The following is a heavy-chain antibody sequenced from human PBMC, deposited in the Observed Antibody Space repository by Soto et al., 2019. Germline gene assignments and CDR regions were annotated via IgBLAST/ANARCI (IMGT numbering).Heavy chain of an antibody. CDR3: ARDWNLDH. V-gene: IGHV3-23*01. J-gene: IGHJ4*02. CDR1: GFTFSAFP. CDR2: ISATTPNT. D-gene: IGHD1-1*01. Sequence: VQLLESGGGLVQPGGSLRLSCAASGFTFSAFPMTWVRQAPGKGLDWVATISATTPNTYYEDSVKGRFTISRDNSKSTLYLQMNSLRVEDTAIYYCARDWNLDHWGQGTLV.